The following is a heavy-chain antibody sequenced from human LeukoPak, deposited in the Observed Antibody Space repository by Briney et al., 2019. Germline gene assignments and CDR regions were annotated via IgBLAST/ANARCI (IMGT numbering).Heavy chain of an antibody. CDR2: INHSGYT. J-gene: IGHJ5*02. CDR3: ARVVTPAETPTLAWFDR. CDR1: GGSFSGFY. Sequence: SETLSLTCAVSGGSFSGFYWSWIRQSPGKGLEWIGEINHSGYTNYNPSLKSRVAISVDTSKNQFSLKLSSVTAADTAVYYCARVVTPAETPTLAWFDRWGQGTLVTVSS. V-gene: IGHV4-34*01. D-gene: IGHD3-3*02.